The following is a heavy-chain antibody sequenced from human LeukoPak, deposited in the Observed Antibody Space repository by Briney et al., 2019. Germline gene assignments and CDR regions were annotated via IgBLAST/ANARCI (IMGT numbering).Heavy chain of an antibody. CDR3: VKECGSGSYNNWFDP. CDR2: ISGSGGST. CDR1: GFTFSSYA. V-gene: IGHV3-23*01. J-gene: IGHJ5*02. Sequence: GGSLRLSCAASGFTFSSYAMSWVRQAPGKGLEWVSAISGSGGSTYYADSMKGRFTISRDNSKNTLYLQMNSLRAEDTAVYYCVKECGSGSYNNWFDPWGQGTLVTVSS. D-gene: IGHD3-10*01.